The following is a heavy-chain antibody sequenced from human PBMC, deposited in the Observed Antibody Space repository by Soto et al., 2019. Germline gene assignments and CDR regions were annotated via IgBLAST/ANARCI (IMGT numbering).Heavy chain of an antibody. CDR2: ISGSGAST. CDR1: GFTFSSYA. CDR3: AKGGSPYSSTWYPG. J-gene: IGHJ4*02. D-gene: IGHD6-13*01. V-gene: IGHV3-23*01. Sequence: QPSETLRLSCAASGFTFSSYAMSWVRQAPGKGLEWVSTISGSGASTYSADSVKGRFTISRDNSRDTLYLRMNSLRAEDTALYYCAKGGSPYSSTWYPGWGQGTLVTVSS.